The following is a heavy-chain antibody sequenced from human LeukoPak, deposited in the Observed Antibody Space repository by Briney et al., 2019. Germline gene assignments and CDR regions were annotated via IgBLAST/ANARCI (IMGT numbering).Heavy chain of an antibody. CDR1: GYSFTSYW. D-gene: IGHD5-12*01. J-gene: IGHJ2*01. V-gene: IGHV5-51*01. CDR2: IYPGDSDT. CDR3: ARTSLRGYSGYDALGYFDL. Sequence: GESLKISCKGSGYSFTSYWIGWVRQMPGKGLEWMGFIYPGDSDTRYSPSFQGQVTISADKSISTAYLQWSSLKASDTAMYYCARTSLRGYSGYDALGYFDLWGRGTLVTVSS.